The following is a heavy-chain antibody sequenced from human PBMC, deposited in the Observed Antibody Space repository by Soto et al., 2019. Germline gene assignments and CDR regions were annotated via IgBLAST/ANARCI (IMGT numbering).Heavy chain of an antibody. Sequence: QVQLVESGGGVVQPGRSLRLSCAASGFTFSSYAMHWVRQAPGKGLEWVAVISYDGSNKYYADSVKGRFTISRDISKNPLYLQMNTLRAEDTAVYYCARAGGLLLTYGGQGPLVTVSP. CDR1: GFTFSSYA. V-gene: IGHV3-30-3*01. CDR3: ARAGGLLLTY. J-gene: IGHJ4*02. D-gene: IGHD2-15*01. CDR2: ISYDGSNK.